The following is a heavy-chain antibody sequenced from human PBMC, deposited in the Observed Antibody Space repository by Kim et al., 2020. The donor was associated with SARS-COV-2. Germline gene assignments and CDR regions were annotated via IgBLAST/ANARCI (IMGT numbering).Heavy chain of an antibody. CDR1: GFKFTTYGSFRSYG. Sequence: GGSLRLSCAASGFKFTTYGSFRSYGMHWARQAPGKGLEWVAVIAYDGSKKYYSDSVKGRFTISRDNSKNTVSLQMDSLRVEDTAVYYCAKDQPAGGPTGYHGMDVWGQGTTVTVSS. V-gene: IGHV3-30*18. D-gene: IGHD6-19*01. CDR2: IAYDGSKK. J-gene: IGHJ6*02. CDR3: AKDQPAGGPTGYHGMDV.